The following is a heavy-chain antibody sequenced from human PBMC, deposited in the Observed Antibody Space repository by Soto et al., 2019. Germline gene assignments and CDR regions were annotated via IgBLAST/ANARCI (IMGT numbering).Heavy chain of an antibody. D-gene: IGHD4-17*01. CDR1: GGTFSSYA. V-gene: IGHV1-69*13. J-gene: IGHJ6*02. CDR3: ARDTRPAYGPIQYYYGMDI. CDR2: IIPIFGTA. Sequence: SVKVSCKASGGTFSSYAISWVRQAPGQGLEWMGGIIPIFGTANYAQKFQGRVTITADESTSSAYMELSSLRSEDTAVYYCARDTRPAYGPIQYYYGMDIWGQGTTVAVSS.